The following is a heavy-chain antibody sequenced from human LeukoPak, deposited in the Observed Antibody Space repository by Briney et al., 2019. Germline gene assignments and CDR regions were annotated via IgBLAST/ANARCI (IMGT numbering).Heavy chain of an antibody. D-gene: IGHD5-18*01. Sequence: PSETLSLTCAGYGGSFSGYYWSWIRQPPGKGLEWIGEINHSRSTSYNPSLKSRVTISVDTSKNQFSLKLSSVTAADTAVYYCARLGTWIQLWLRPDKPEHHDYWGQGTLVTVSS. V-gene: IGHV4-34*01. CDR2: INHSRST. CDR3: ARLGTWIQLWLRPDKPEHHDY. CDR1: GGSFSGYY. J-gene: IGHJ4*02.